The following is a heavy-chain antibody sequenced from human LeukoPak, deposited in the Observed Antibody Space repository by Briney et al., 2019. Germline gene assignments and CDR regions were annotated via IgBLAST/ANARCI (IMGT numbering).Heavy chain of an antibody. CDR2: IIPIFGIA. V-gene: IGHV1-69*04. CDR1: GGTFSSYA. D-gene: IGHD3-22*01. J-gene: IGHJ5*02. Sequence: SVKVSCKASGGTFSSYAISCVRQAPGQGLEWMGRIIPIFGIANYAQKFQGRVTITADKSTSTDYMELSSLRSEDTAVYYCARLDYYDSSGYGKGFDPWGRGTLVTVSS. CDR3: ARLDYYDSSGYGKGFDP.